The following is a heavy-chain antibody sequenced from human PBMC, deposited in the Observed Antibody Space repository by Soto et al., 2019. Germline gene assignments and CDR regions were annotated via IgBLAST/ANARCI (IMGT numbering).Heavy chain of an antibody. CDR3: TRRTPPRFCSSTSCLETYYYYYYMDV. D-gene: IGHD2-2*01. CDR1: GFTFSGSA. J-gene: IGHJ6*03. Sequence: PGGSLRLSCAASGFTFSGSAMHWVRQASGKGLEWVGRIRSKANSYATAYAASVKGRFTISRDDSKNKAYLQMNSLKTEDTAVYYCTRRTPPRFCSSTSCLETYYYYYYMDVWGKGTTVTVSS. CDR2: IRSKANSYAT. V-gene: IGHV3-73*01.